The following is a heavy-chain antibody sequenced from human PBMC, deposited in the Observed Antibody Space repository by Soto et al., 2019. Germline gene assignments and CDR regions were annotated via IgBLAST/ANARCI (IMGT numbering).Heavy chain of an antibody. V-gene: IGHV3-15*07. Sequence: PGGSLRLSCAASGFTFSNAWMNWVRQAPGKGLEWVGRIKSKTDGGTTDYAAPVKGRFTISRDDSKNTLYPQMNSLKTEDTAVYYCTTDISGVEVGATVSHPPPPYTWGQGTLVTVSS. J-gene: IGHJ5*02. CDR2: IKSKTDGGTT. D-gene: IGHD1-26*01. CDR3: TTDISGVEVGATVSHPPPPYT. CDR1: GFTFSNAW.